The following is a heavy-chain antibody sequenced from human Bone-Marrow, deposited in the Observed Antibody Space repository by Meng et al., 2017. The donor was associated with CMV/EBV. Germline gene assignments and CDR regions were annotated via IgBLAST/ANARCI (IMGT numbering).Heavy chain of an antibody. CDR3: ATGERRGAAAFLPTTRLMDGMDV. J-gene: IGHJ6*02. CDR2: IIPIFGTA. CDR1: GGTFSSYA. Sequence: SVKVSCKASGGTFSSYAISWVRQAPGQGLEWMGGIIPIFGTANYAQKFQGRVTITTDESTSTAYMELSSLRSEDTAVYYCATGERRGAAAFLPTTRLMDGMDVWGQGTTVTVSS. V-gene: IGHV1-69*05. D-gene: IGHD2-2*01.